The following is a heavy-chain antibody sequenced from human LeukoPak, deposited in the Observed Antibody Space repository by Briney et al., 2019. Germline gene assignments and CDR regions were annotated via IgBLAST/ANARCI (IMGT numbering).Heavy chain of an antibody. V-gene: IGHV4-38-2*02. CDR1: GYSISSGYY. D-gene: IGHD4-17*01. CDR2: IYHSGST. J-gene: IGHJ4*02. CDR3: ARGVPVHGDYVCSEQSDY. Sequence: SETLSLTCTVSGYSISSGYYWGWIRPPPGKGLEWIGSIYHSGSTYYNPSLKSRVTISVDTSKNQFSLKLSSVTAADTAVYYCARGVPVHGDYVCSEQSDYWGQGTLVTVSS.